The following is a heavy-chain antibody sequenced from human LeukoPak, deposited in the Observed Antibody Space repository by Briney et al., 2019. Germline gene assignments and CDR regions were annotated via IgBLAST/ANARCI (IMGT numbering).Heavy chain of an antibody. CDR1: GGSISSGSYY. CDR3: ARAGGDVGWYGTIDY. CDR2: IYTSGST. D-gene: IGHD6-19*01. Sequence: SQTLSLTCNVSGGSISSGSYYWSWIRQPGGKGLEWIGHIYTSGSTSYNPSLQSRVSISVDPSKHQFSLKVTSVHAADTAVYYCARAGGDVGWYGTIDYWGQGTLVTVSS. J-gene: IGHJ4*02. V-gene: IGHV4-61*09.